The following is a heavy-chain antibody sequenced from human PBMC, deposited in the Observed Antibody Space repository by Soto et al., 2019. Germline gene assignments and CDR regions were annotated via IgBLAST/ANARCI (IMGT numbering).Heavy chain of an antibody. D-gene: IGHD6-25*01. Sequence: QITLKQSGPSLVKPTQTPTLTCTFSGFSLTTSGVGLGWIRQPPGKAPEWLGLIYWNGDKRYSPSLQSRLTITKDTSKNQVVLTLTNMDPVDTATYYCAHRLGSRGSFDYWGQGSRVTVSS. J-gene: IGHJ4*02. V-gene: IGHV2-5*01. CDR1: GFSLTTSGVG. CDR3: AHRLGSRGSFDY. CDR2: IYWNGDK.